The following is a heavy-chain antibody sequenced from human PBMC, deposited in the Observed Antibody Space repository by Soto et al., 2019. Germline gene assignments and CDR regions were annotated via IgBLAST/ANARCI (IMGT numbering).Heavy chain of an antibody. Sequence: QVQLVQSGGEVKKPGASVKLSCTASGYTFTSYGISWVRQAPGQGLGWMGWISAYNGKTNYAQNVQGRVTMTTDTSTRTAYRDLRSLRSDDTAVYYCARGGDVNYYHGMDVWGQGTTVTVSS. V-gene: IGHV1-18*01. CDR3: ARGGDVNYYHGMDV. CDR1: GYTFTSYG. D-gene: IGHD5-12*01. CDR2: ISAYNGKT. J-gene: IGHJ6*02.